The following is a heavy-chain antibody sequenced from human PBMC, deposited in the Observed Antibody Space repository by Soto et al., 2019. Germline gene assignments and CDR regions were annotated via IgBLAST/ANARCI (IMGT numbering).Heavy chain of an antibody. CDR2: ISGNGANI. Sequence: EVQLLESGGGLIQPGGSLRLSCAASGFSITSYAMSWVRQAPGKGLGWVSTISGNGANIFYGDSVKGRFTSSRDTSENTVYLQMNSLRAEEDTAVYYCAKKMSGSYTYFDYWGQGTLVTVSS. D-gene: IGHD1-26*01. CDR1: GFSITSYA. CDR3: AKKMSGSYTYFDY. J-gene: IGHJ4*02. V-gene: IGHV3-23*01.